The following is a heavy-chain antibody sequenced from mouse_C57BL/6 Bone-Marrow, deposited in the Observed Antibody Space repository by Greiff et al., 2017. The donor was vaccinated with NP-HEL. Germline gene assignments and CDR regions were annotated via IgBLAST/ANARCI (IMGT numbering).Heavy chain of an antibody. D-gene: IGHD1-1*01. J-gene: IGHJ1*03. V-gene: IGHV1-76*01. CDR2: IYPGSGNT. CDR1: GYTFTDYY. Sequence: QVQLQQSGAELVRPGASVKLSCKASGYTFTDYYINWVKQRPGQGLEWIARIYPGSGNTYYNEKFKGKATLTAEKSSSTAYMQLSSLTSEDSAVYFCARTTTVVATRYFDVWGTGTTVTVAS. CDR3: ARTTTVVATRYFDV.